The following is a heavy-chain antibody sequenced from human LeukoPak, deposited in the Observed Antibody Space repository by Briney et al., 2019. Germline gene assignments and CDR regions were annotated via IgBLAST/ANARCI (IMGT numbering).Heavy chain of an antibody. Sequence: ASVKVSCKASGYTFTSYDINWVRQATGQGLEWMGWMNPNSGNTGYAQKFQGRVTMTRNTSISTAYMELSSLRSEDTAVYYCARGLYYYDSSGYYSFFDYWGQGTLVTVSS. V-gene: IGHV1-8*01. J-gene: IGHJ4*02. D-gene: IGHD3-22*01. CDR3: ARGLYYYDSSGYYSFFDY. CDR2: MNPNSGNT. CDR1: GYTFTSYD.